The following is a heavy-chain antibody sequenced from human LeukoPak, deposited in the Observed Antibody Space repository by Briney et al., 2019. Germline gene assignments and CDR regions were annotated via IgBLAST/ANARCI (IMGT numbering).Heavy chain of an antibody. CDR2: IIPIFGSP. J-gene: IGHJ6*02. V-gene: IGHV1-69*13. Sequence: SVKVSCKASGGTISSYAISWLRQAPGQGLEWMGGIIPIFGSPSYPQKFQDRLTITADESTSTACMELSSLRVEDTAVYYCASRYCSTDSCRSSTHYYYGMDVWGQGTTVTVSS. D-gene: IGHD2-2*01. CDR3: ASRYCSTDSCRSSTHYYYGMDV. CDR1: GGTISSYA.